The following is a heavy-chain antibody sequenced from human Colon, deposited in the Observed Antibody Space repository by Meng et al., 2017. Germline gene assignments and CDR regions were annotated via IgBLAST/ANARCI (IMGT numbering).Heavy chain of an antibody. Sequence: ALKISCAASGFTFSSYAMHWVRQAPGKGLEWVAVISYDGSNKYYADSVKGRFTISRDNSKNTLYLQMNSLRAEDTAVYYCARSRIVGATLGYWGQGTLVTVSS. V-gene: IGHV3-30*01. J-gene: IGHJ4*02. CDR1: GFTFSSYA. D-gene: IGHD1-26*01. CDR2: ISYDGSNK. CDR3: ARSRIVGATLGY.